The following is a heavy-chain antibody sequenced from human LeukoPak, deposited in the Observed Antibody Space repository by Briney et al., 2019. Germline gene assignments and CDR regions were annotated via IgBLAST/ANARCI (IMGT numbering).Heavy chain of an antibody. V-gene: IGHV4-59*01. Sequence: SETLSLTCTVSGGSISSYYWSWIRQPPGKGLEWIGYIYYTGSTNYNPSLKSRVTISVDTSKKQFSLKLSSVTAADTAVYYCARGVGLGFGELLDYWGQGTLVTVSS. CDR2: IYYTGST. D-gene: IGHD3-10*01. CDR1: GGSISSYY. CDR3: ARGVGLGFGELLDY. J-gene: IGHJ4*02.